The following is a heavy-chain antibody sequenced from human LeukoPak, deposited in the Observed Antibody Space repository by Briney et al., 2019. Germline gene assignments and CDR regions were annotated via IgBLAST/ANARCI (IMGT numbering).Heavy chain of an antibody. CDR1: GGSISSYY. Sequence: SETLSLTCTVSGGSISSYYWSWIRQPPGKGLEWIGYIYYSGSTNYNPSLKSRVTISVDTSKNQFSLKLSSVTAADTAVYYCARESQRQSFDYWGQGTLVTVSS. CDR3: ARESQRQSFDY. D-gene: IGHD1-1*01. J-gene: IGHJ4*02. CDR2: IYYSGST. V-gene: IGHV4-59*01.